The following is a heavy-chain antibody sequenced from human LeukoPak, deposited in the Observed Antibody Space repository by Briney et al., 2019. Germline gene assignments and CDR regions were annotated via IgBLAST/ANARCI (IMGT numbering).Heavy chain of an antibody. CDR1: GFTVSSNY. Sequence: GGSLRLSCAASGFTVSSNYMSWVRQAPGKGLEWVSVIYSGGSTYYADSVKGRFTISRDNSKNTLYLQMNSLRAEDTAVYYCASCHIAAAAIDAFDIWGQGTMVTVSS. D-gene: IGHD6-13*01. CDR3: ASCHIAAAAIDAFDI. V-gene: IGHV3-53*01. CDR2: IYSGGST. J-gene: IGHJ3*02.